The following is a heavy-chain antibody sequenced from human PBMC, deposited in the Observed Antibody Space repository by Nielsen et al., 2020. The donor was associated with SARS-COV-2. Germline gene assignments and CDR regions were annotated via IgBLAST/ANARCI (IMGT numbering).Heavy chain of an antibody. V-gene: IGHV1-69*04. D-gene: IGHD2-15*01. CDR3: ARAGGYCSGGSCYGMDV. CDR1: GGTFSSYA. CDR2: IIPILGIA. J-gene: IGHJ6*02. Sequence: SVKVSCKVSGGTFSSYAISWVRQAPGQGLEWMGRIIPILGIANYAQKFQGRVTITADKSTSTAYMELSSLRSEDTAVYYCARAGGYCSGGSCYGMDVWGQGTTVTVSS.